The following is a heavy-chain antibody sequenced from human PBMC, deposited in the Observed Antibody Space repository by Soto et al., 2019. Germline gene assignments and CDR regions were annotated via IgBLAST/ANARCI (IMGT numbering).Heavy chain of an antibody. Sequence: EVQLVESGGGLVQPGGSLRLSCAASGFTFSSYSMNWVRQAPGKGLEWVSYISSSSSTIYYADSVKGRFTISRDNAKNSLYLQMNSLRAEDTAVYYCARAGISVGYSSGWSKIYYYYYYMDVWGKGTTVTVSS. D-gene: IGHD6-19*01. CDR1: GFTFSSYS. CDR3: ARAGISVGYSSGWSKIYYYYYYMDV. CDR2: ISSSSSTI. V-gene: IGHV3-48*01. J-gene: IGHJ6*03.